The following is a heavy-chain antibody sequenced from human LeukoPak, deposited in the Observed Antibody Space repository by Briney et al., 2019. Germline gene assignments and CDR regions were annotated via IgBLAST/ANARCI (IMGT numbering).Heavy chain of an antibody. D-gene: IGHD2-15*01. J-gene: IGHJ4*02. CDR1: GFTFSSYW. CDR3: AKLAGYCSPSDCSLGWYFDY. V-gene: IGHV3-74*01. Sequence: QPGGSLRLSCAPSGFTFSSYWMHWVRQAPGKGLMWVSRIDTDGSNTNYADSVEGRFTISRDNAKNTLYLQMNSLRAEGTAVYYCAKLAGYCSPSDCSLGWYFDYWGQGTLVTVSS. CDR2: IDTDGSNT.